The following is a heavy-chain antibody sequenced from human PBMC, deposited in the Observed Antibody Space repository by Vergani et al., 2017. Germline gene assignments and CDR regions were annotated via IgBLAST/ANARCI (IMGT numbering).Heavy chain of an antibody. J-gene: IGHJ5*02. CDR2: ISYDGNYK. CDR3: ARDRGPAAMYPNWFDP. CDR1: GFTFSSYA. D-gene: IGHD2-2*01. Sequence: QVQLVESGGGVVQPGRSLRLSCAASGFTFSSYAMHWVRQAPGKGLEWVAVISYDGNYKYYADSVKGRFTISRDNSKNTLYLQMNSLRAEDTAVYYWARDRGPAAMYPNWFDPWGQGTLVTVSS. V-gene: IGHV3-30*04.